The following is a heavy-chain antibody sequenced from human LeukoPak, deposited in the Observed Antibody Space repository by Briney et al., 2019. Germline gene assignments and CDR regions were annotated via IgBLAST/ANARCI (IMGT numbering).Heavy chain of an antibody. J-gene: IGHJ4*02. CDR1: GGSISSSSYY. CDR3: APLSFRVAADRVDSGY. D-gene: IGHD6-13*01. Sequence: SSETLSLTCTVSGGSISSSSYYWGWIRQPPGKGLEWIGSIYYSGSTYYNPSLKSRVTISVDTSKNQFSLKLSSVTAADTAVYYCAPLSFRVAADRVDSGYWGQGTLLAVSS. CDR2: IYYSGST. V-gene: IGHV4-39*01.